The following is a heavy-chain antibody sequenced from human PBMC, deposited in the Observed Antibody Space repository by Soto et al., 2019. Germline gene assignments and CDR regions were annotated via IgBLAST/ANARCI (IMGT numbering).Heavy chain of an antibody. Sequence: EVQLVEAGGGLVQPGGSLRLSCAASGFTVSSNYMNWVRQAPGKGLEWVSVIYSGGNTYYADSVKGRFTISRDNSKNTLYLEMNSLRVEDTAVYYCTRAGYYCSGGSCYYYYDMDVWGQGTTVTVSS. J-gene: IGHJ6*02. CDR3: TRAGYYCSGGSCYYYYDMDV. CDR2: IYSGGNT. CDR1: GFTVSSNY. D-gene: IGHD2-15*01. V-gene: IGHV3-66*01.